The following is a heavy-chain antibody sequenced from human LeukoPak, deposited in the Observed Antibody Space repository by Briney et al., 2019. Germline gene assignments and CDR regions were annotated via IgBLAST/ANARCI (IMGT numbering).Heavy chain of an antibody. D-gene: IGHD3-10*01. CDR3: AKVRYYGSGSYYYYFDY. CDR1: GFTVSSNY. J-gene: IGHJ4*02. V-gene: IGHV3-53*01. Sequence: GGSLRLSCAASGFTVSSNYMSWVRQAPGKGLEWVSVIYSGGSTYYADSVKGRFTISRDNSKNTLYLQMNSLRAEDTAVYYCAKVRYYGSGSYYYYFDYWGQGTLVTVSS. CDR2: IYSGGST.